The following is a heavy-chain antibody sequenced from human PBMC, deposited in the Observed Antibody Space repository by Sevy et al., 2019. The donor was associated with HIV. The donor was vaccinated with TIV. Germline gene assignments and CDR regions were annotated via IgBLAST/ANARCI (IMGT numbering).Heavy chain of an antibody. D-gene: IGHD3-10*01. CDR2: IKSKTNGGTT. Sequence: GGSLRLSCAASGFTFSNAWMSWVRQAPGKGLEWVGRIKSKTNGGTTDHAGPVEGRFTISRDDSKSTLYLQMNSLKTEDTAVYYCTTVIPTLSGWAGYWGQGTLVTVSS. J-gene: IGHJ4*02. V-gene: IGHV3-15*01. CDR3: TTVIPTLSGWAGY. CDR1: GFTFSNAW.